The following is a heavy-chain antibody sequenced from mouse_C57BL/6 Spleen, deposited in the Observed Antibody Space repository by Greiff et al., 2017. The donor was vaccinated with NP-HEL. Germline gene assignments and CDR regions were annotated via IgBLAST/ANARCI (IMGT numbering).Heavy chain of an antibody. CDR2: IYPGSGST. J-gene: IGHJ1*01. Sequence: QVQLQQPGAELVKPGASVKMSCKASGYTFTSYWITWVKQRPGQGLEWIGDIYPGSGSTNYNEKFKSKATLTVDTSSSTAYMQLSSLTSEDSAVYYSAMWAYGSYVGWYFDDWGPGTSVTVSS. CDR3: AMWAYGSYVGWYFDD. V-gene: IGHV1-55*01. D-gene: IGHD2-1*01. CDR1: GYTFTSYW.